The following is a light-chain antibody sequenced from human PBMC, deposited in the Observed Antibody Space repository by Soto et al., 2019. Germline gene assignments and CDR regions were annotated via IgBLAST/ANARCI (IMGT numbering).Light chain of an antibody. CDR2: EVN. J-gene: IGLJ2*01. Sequence: QSALTQPPSASGSPGQSVTISCTGTSSDVGRYNRVSWYQHYPGKAPKLMIYEVNKRPSEVPDRFSGSKSGNTASLTVSGLQAEDEADYYCCSFPGTTIGVFGGGTNLIVL. CDR1: SSDVGRYNR. V-gene: IGLV2-8*01. CDR3: CSFPGTTIGV.